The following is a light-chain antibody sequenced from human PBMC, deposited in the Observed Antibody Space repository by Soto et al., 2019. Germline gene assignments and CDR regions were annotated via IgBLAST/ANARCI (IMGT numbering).Light chain of an antibody. CDR3: QQYNNWPFS. J-gene: IGKJ5*01. CDR2: HVS. CDR1: QGVTTN. Sequence: EILMTQSPSSLSVSPGERVTLSCRAGQGVTTNFAWYQQKSGQSPRLLIYHVSTRTTGVPARFSGTGSETDFTLTISGLQSEDSAVYFCQQYNNWPFSFGQGTRLEIK. V-gene: IGKV3-15*01.